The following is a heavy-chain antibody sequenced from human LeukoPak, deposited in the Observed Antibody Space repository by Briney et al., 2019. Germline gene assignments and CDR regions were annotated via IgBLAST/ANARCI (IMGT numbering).Heavy chain of an antibody. V-gene: IGHV3-33*08. CDR2: IWYDESNK. Sequence: GGSLRLSCAASGFNFNDYAIHWVRQAPGKGLEWVAVIWYDESNKFYEDSVRGRFTISRENAKNSLYLQMNSLRAGDTAVYYCARLDDSSGYPTLDYWGQGTLVTVSS. J-gene: IGHJ4*02. CDR1: GFNFNDYA. CDR3: ARLDDSSGYPTLDY. D-gene: IGHD3-22*01.